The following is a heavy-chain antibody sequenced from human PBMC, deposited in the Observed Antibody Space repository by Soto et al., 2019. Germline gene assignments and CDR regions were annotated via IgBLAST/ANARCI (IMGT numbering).Heavy chain of an antibody. Sequence: GGSLRLSCAASGFTFSSYAMSWVRQAPGKGLEWVSAISGSGGSTYYADSVKGRFTISRDNSKNTLYLQMNSLRAEGTAVYYWAKSFIFDMITFGGVNPGYFQHWGPGTLVTVSS. D-gene: IGHD3-16*01. J-gene: IGHJ1*01. CDR3: AKSFIFDMITFGGVNPGYFQH. V-gene: IGHV3-23*01. CDR2: ISGSGGST. CDR1: GFTFSSYA.